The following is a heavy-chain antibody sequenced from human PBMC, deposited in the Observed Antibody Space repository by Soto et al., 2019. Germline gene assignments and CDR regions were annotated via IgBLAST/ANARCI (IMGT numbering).Heavy chain of an antibody. V-gene: IGHV4-61*08. J-gene: IGHJ4*02. Sequence: PSETLSLTCTVSGGSISSGGYYWTWIRQHPGKGLEWIGYIYYSGSTKYNPSLKSRVTISVDTSKNQFSLKLSSVTAADTAVYYCARAGLGDGSDYWGQGTLVTVSS. CDR1: GGSISSGGYY. CDR3: ARAGLGDGSDY. D-gene: IGHD1-26*01. CDR2: IYYSGST.